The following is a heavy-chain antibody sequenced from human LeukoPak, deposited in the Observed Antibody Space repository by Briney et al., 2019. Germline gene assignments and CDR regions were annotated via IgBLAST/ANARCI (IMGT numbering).Heavy chain of an antibody. CDR2: INHSGST. Sequence: SETLSLTCAVYGGSFSGYYWSWIRQPPGKGLEWIGEINHSGSTNYNPSLKSRVTISVDTSKNQFSLKLSSVTAADTAVYYCASRISVHYYDSRYLDEYNWFDPWGQGTLVTVSS. D-gene: IGHD3-22*01. CDR3: ASRISVHYYDSRYLDEYNWFDP. CDR1: GGSFSGYY. V-gene: IGHV4-34*01. J-gene: IGHJ5*02.